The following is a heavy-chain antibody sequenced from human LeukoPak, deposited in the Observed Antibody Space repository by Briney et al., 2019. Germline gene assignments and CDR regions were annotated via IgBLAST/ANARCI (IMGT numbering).Heavy chain of an antibody. Sequence: GRSLRLSCAVSGFTFDDYAMHWVRQAPGKGLEWVSGISWNSGSIGYADSVKGRFTISRDNAKNSLYLQMNSLRAEDMALYYCAKGQDTGAFDIWGQGTMVTVSS. CDR2: ISWNSGSI. D-gene: IGHD5-18*01. V-gene: IGHV3-9*03. CDR3: AKGQDTGAFDI. J-gene: IGHJ3*02. CDR1: GFTFDDYA.